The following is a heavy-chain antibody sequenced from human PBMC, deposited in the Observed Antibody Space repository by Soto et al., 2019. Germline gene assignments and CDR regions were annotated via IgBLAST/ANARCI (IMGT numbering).Heavy chain of an antibody. V-gene: IGHV1-69*01. CDR3: ARDRTGDYGDFGFDT. Sequence: QVQLVQSGAEVKKPGSSVKVSCKASGGTFSSYAISCVRQAHGQVLEWMGGIIPIFGTANYAQKFQGRVTITADESTSTASMELSSLRSEDTAVYYCARDRTGDYGDFGFDTWGQGTLVTVSS. D-gene: IGHD4-17*01. CDR1: GGTFSSYA. J-gene: IGHJ5*02. CDR2: IIPIFGTA.